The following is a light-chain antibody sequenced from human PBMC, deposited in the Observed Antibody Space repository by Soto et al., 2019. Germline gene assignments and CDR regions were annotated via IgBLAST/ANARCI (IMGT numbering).Light chain of an antibody. CDR2: DTS. Sequence: EIVLTQSPGTLSLAAGERATLSCMASQNVRSSYLVWYQHKPGQAPRLLIYDTSSRATGIPDRFSGSGSGSDFTLTINRLEPEDFAVYYCQTYDKTVWTFGQGTKVQ. CDR1: QNVRSSY. J-gene: IGKJ1*01. CDR3: QTYDKTVWT. V-gene: IGKV3-20*01.